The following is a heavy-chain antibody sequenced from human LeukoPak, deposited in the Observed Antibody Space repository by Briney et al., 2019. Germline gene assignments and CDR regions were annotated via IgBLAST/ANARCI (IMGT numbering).Heavy chain of an antibody. Sequence: GGSLRLSCAASGFTFSSYAMSWVRQAPGKGLEWVSAISGRGGVTYYADSVKGRFTISRDNSKNTLYLQMNSLRAEGTAVYYCAKDTVAAVAVPYWGQGTLVTVSS. CDR3: AKDTVAAVAVPY. D-gene: IGHD6-19*01. V-gene: IGHV3-23*01. CDR2: ISGRGGVT. J-gene: IGHJ4*02. CDR1: GFTFSSYA.